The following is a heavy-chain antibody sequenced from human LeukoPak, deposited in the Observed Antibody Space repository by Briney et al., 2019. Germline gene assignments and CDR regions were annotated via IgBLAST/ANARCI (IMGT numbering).Heavy chain of an antibody. CDR1: GDSIRSSGNF. D-gene: IGHD2-2*01. V-gene: IGHV4-39*01. Sequence: PSETLSLTCTVSGDSIRSSGNFWGWIRQSPWKGLQWIGSIYYSGTTYYNPSLKSRVTIYVDTSKNQFSLKLTSVTAADTAVYYCANCSTTNCYACAWGQGTLVTVSS. J-gene: IGHJ5*02. CDR3: ANCSTTNCYACA. CDR2: IYYSGTT.